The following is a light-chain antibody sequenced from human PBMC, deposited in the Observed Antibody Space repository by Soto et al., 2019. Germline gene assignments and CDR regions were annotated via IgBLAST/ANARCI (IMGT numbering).Light chain of an antibody. J-gene: IGKJ2*01. Sequence: EIVLTQSPATLSLSPGARATLSCRASQSVRTSLAWYQQKPGQAPRLLIYDASNRATGIPARFSGSGSGTDFTLTISSLEPEDFAGYFCQQRGNWPPFTFGQGTKLEIK. CDR3: QQRGNWPPFT. CDR1: QSVRTS. V-gene: IGKV3-11*01. CDR2: DAS.